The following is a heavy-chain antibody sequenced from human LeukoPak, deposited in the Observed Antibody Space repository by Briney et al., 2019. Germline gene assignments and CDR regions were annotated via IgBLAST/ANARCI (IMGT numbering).Heavy chain of an antibody. CDR2: IWYDGSNK. Sequence: PGGSLRLSCAASGFTFSSYGMHWVRQAPGKGLEWVAVIWYDGSNKYYADSVKGRFTISRDNSKNTLYLQMNSLRAEDTAVYYCARGNSKYSSGWYDGPPFDYWGQGTLVTVSS. D-gene: IGHD6-19*01. V-gene: IGHV3-33*01. CDR3: ARGNSKYSSGWYDGPPFDY. J-gene: IGHJ4*02. CDR1: GFTFSSYG.